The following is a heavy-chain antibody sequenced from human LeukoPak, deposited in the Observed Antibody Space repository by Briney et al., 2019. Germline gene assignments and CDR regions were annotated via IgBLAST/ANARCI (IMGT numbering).Heavy chain of an antibody. Sequence: SETLSLTCAVYGGPFSGYYWSWIRQPPGKGLEWIGEINHSGSTNYNPSLKSRVTISVDTSKNQFSLKLSSVTAADTAVYYCASRYCSSTSCPYYFDYWGQGTLVTVSS. CDR3: ASRYCSSTSCPYYFDY. J-gene: IGHJ4*02. CDR2: INHSGST. D-gene: IGHD2-2*01. CDR1: GGPFSGYY. V-gene: IGHV4-34*01.